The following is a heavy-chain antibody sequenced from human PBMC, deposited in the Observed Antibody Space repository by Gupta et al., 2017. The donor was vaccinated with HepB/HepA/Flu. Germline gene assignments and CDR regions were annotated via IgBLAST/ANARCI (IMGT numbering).Heavy chain of an antibody. CDR2: INPDGSVR. D-gene: IGHD2-2*03. CDR1: GFSLSMDW. J-gene: IGHJ5*02. V-gene: IGHV3-7*01. CDR3: VRVDIS. Sequence: EVQLEESGGGLVQHGGALSLPCAASGFSLSMDWMNWVRQVSGKGLEWVANINPDGSVRRYVDSVKGRFIISRDNAKNSLYLQMSSLRAEDTAVYYCVRVDISWGQGTLVTVSP.